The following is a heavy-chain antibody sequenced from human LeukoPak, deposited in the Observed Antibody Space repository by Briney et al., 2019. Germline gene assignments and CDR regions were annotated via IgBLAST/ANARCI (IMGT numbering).Heavy chain of an antibody. Sequence: PSQTLSLTCTVSGGSISSDYWTWIRLPPGKGKGWSGYIYYSGITNYNPSLKSRVTMSVDTSKNQFSLKMSSVTAADTAMYYWARSDSSSLSSDYWGQGTLVTVSS. J-gene: IGHJ4*02. D-gene: IGHD6-6*01. CDR3: ARSDSSSLSSDY. CDR1: GGSISSDY. CDR2: IYYSGIT. V-gene: IGHV4-59*01.